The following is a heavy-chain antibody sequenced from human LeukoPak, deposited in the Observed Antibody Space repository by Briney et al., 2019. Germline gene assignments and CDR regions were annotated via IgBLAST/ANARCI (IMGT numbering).Heavy chain of an antibody. D-gene: IGHD4-23*01. V-gene: IGHV1-2*02. J-gene: IGHJ6*03. CDR2: INPNSGST. Sequence: ASVKVSCKASGYTFTGYYMHWVRQAPGQGLEWMGWINPNSGSTNYAQKFQGRVTMTRDTSISTAYMELSRLRSDDTAVYYCARGSFSSRWYYYYYMDVWGKGTTVTVSS. CDR3: ARGSFSSRWYYYYYMDV. CDR1: GYTFTGYY.